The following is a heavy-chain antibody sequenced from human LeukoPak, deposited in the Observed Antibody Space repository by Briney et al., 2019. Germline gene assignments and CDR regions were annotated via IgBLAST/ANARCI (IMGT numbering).Heavy chain of an antibody. CDR3: ARGIAAAGVDY. Sequence: SETLSLTCTVSGGSISGGTYYWSWIRQPAGKGLEWIGYIYHSGSTYYNPSLKSRVTISVDRSKNQFSLKLSSVTAADTAVYYCARGIAAAGVDYWGQGTLVTVSS. J-gene: IGHJ4*02. CDR1: GGSISGGTYY. V-gene: IGHV4-61*10. D-gene: IGHD6-13*01. CDR2: IYHSGST.